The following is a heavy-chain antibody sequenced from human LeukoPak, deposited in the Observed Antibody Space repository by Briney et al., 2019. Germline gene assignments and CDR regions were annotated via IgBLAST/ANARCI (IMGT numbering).Heavy chain of an antibody. D-gene: IGHD6-19*01. CDR3: ARHGEGSGWYCQFDS. V-gene: IGHV4-39*01. J-gene: IGHJ4*02. CDR2: IYYSGRT. Sequence: SETLSLTCTVSGGSLSSSSYYWGWIRQPPRKGLEWIGCIYYSGRTYSNPYLKSRASISVDTSKNQFSLKLSSVTATDTAVYYCARHGEGSGWYCQFDSWGQGTLVTVSS. CDR1: GGSLSSSSYY.